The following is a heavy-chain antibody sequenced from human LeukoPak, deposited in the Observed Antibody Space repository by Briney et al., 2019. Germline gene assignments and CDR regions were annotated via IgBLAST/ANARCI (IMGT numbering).Heavy chain of an antibody. CDR3: AKDLHGRSSWSAPGVDY. CDR2: IKSKADGGTT. V-gene: IGHV3-15*01. Sequence: GGSLRLSCATSGLTFNDHYLGWVRQAPGKGLEWVGRIKSKADGGTTDYAAPVKGRFAISRDDSKHTLYLQMNSLRAEDTAVYYCAKDLHGRSSWSAPGVDYWGQGTLVTVSS. D-gene: IGHD3-10*01. J-gene: IGHJ4*02. CDR1: GLTFNDHY.